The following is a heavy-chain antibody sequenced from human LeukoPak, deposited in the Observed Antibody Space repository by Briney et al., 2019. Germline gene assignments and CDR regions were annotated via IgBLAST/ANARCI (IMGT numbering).Heavy chain of an antibody. CDR3: VKGNLGFTTGGGDY. V-gene: IGHV3-9*01. J-gene: IGHJ4*02. D-gene: IGHD1-26*01. CDR1: GFTFDDYA. CDR2: ITWNSGNI. Sequence: GGSLRLSYAASGFTFDDYAMHWVRQAPGEGLEWVSGITWNSGNIDYADSVKGRFTISRDNAKNSLFLQMNSLRPEDTALYYCVKGNLGFTTGGGDYWGQGTLVTVSS.